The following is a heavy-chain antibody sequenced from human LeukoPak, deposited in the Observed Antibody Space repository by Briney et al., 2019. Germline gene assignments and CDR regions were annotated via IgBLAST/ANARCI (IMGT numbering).Heavy chain of an antibody. D-gene: IGHD5-18*01. CDR3: ARGSGYEGGYSYGYLGY. Sequence: ASVKVSCKASGYTFTSYYMYWVRQAPGQGLEWMGIINPSGGSTSYAQKFQGRVTMTRDTSTSTVYMELSSLRSEDTAVYYCARGSGYEGGYSYGYLGYWGQGTLVTVSS. J-gene: IGHJ4*02. V-gene: IGHV1-46*01. CDR1: GYTFTSYY. CDR2: INPSGGST.